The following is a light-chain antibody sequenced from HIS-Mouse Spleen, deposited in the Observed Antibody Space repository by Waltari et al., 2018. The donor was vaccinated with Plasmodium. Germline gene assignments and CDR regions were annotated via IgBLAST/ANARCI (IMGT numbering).Light chain of an antibody. V-gene: IGLV2-23*01. CDR3: CSYAGSSTYV. CDR2: EGS. Sequence: QSALTQPASGSGSPGQSITIPCTRTRSDVGSYNLVSWYQQHPGKAPKLMIYEGSKRPSGVSNRFSGSKSGNTASLTISGLQAEDEADYYCCSYAGSSTYVFGTGTKVTVL. J-gene: IGLJ1*01. CDR1: RSDVGSYNL.